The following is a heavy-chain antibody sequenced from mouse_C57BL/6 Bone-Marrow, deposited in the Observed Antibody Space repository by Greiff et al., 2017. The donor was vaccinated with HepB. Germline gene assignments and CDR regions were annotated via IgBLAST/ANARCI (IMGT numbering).Heavy chain of an antibody. CDR1: GYNFTSYW. Sequence: QVQLQQPGAELVKPGDSVKLSCKASGYNFTSYWMQWVKQRPGQGLEWIGEIDPSDSYTNYNQKFKGKATLTVDTSSSTAYMQLSSLTSEDSAVYYCARGLLRFFYYAMDYWGQGTSVTVSS. CDR2: IDPSDSYT. D-gene: IGHD1-1*01. CDR3: ARGLLRFFYYAMDY. J-gene: IGHJ4*01. V-gene: IGHV1-50*01.